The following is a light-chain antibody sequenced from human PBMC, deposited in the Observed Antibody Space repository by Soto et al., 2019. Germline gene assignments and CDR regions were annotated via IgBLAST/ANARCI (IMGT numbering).Light chain of an antibody. CDR3: CSYAGSSTLYA. V-gene: IGLV2-23*01. Sequence: QSVLTQPASVSGSPGQSITISCTGTSSDVGSYNLVSWYQQHPGKAPKLMIYEGSKRPSGVSNRFSGSKSGNTASLTISGLQAEDEADYYCCSYAGSSTLYAFGTGTKVTVL. J-gene: IGLJ1*01. CDR1: SSDVGSYNL. CDR2: EGS.